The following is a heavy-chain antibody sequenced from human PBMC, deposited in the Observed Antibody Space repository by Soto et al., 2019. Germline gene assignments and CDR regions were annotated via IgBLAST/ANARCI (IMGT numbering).Heavy chain of an antibody. CDR3: AKDIEYSSSWSLFDY. CDR2: ISWNSGSI. V-gene: IGHV3-9*01. J-gene: IGHJ4*02. Sequence: GGSLRLSCAASGFTFDDYAMHWVRQAPGKGLEWVSGISWNSGSIGYADSVKGRFTISRDNAKNSLYLQMNSLRAEDTALYYCAKDIEYSSSWSLFDYWGQGTLVTVSS. D-gene: IGHD6-13*01. CDR1: GFTFDDYA.